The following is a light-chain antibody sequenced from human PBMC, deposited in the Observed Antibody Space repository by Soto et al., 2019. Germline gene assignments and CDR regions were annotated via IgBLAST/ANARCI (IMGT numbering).Light chain of an antibody. CDR2: DVT. J-gene: IGLJ1*01. CDR3: CSYAGSSTFA. CDR1: SSDVGGFNY. Sequence: QSALTQPRSVSGSPGQSVTISCTGTSSDVGGFNYVSWYQQQPGKAPKLMIYDVTKRPSGVPDRFSGSKSGNTASLTISGLQAEDEADYYCCSYAGSSTFAFGTGTKVTVL. V-gene: IGLV2-11*01.